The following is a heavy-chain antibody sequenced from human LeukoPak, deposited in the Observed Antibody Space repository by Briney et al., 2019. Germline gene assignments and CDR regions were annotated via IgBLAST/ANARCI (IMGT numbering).Heavy chain of an antibody. Sequence: SETLSLTCTVSGGSISSYYWSWIRQPPGKGLEWIGYIYYSVSTNYNPSLKSRVTISVDTSKNQFSLKLSSVTAADTAVYYCARADRRDGYPMHFDYWGQGTLVTVSS. CDR3: ARADRRDGYPMHFDY. CDR1: GGSISSYY. J-gene: IGHJ4*02. V-gene: IGHV4-59*01. D-gene: IGHD5-24*01. CDR2: IYYSVST.